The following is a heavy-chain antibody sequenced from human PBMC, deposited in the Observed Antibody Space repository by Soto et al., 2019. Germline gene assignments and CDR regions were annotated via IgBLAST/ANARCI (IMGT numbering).Heavy chain of an antibody. CDR2: IYSNGRT. D-gene: IGHD4-17*01. CDR1: GFTVSSNY. V-gene: IGHV3-53*01. Sequence: VGSLRLSCAGSGFTVSSNYMSWVRQAPGKGLEWVSVIYSNGRTYHADSVKGRFTISRDNSKNTLYLQMNRLRAEDTGVYYCARDGYGESWFDPWGQGTLVTVSS. J-gene: IGHJ5*02. CDR3: ARDGYGESWFDP.